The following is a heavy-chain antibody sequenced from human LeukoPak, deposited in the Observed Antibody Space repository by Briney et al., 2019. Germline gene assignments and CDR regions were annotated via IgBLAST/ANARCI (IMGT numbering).Heavy chain of an antibody. CDR2: ISSADSTI. Sequence: GGSLRLSCAASGFVFYSYEMNWVRQAPGKGLEWVSYISSADSTIYYADSVRGRFTISRGNAKNSLYLQMNSLRAEDSAVYYCARGSCSGGICYGGWTMDVWGQGTTVTVSS. CDR3: ARGSCSGGICYGGWTMDV. J-gene: IGHJ6*02. D-gene: IGHD2-15*01. CDR1: GFVFYSYE. V-gene: IGHV3-48*03.